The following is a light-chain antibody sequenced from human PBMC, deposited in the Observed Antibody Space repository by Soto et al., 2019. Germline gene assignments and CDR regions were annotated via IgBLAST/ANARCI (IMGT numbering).Light chain of an antibody. CDR3: AVWDDSLIGPV. CDR2: SNT. Sequence: QSVLTQPPSASGTPGQRVTISCSGSSSNIGSNAVNWYQQLPGTAPKLLIYSNTQRPSGVPDRITGSKSGTSASLAISGLQSEDEADYYCAVWDDSLIGPVFGGGPKLTVL. CDR1: SSNIGSNA. J-gene: IGLJ3*02. V-gene: IGLV1-44*01.